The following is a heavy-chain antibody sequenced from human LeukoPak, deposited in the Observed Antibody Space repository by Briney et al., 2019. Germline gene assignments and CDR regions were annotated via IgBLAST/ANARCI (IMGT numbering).Heavy chain of an antibody. Sequence: PGGSLRLSCAASGFTVSSNYMSWVRQAPGKGLEWVSYIISSGSTIYYADSVRGRFTISRDNAKNSLYLQMNSLRAEDTAVYYCARGSITGTMSTPSPFFHYWGQGTLVTVSS. J-gene: IGHJ4*02. CDR2: IISSGSTI. V-gene: IGHV3-11*04. CDR1: GFTVSSNY. D-gene: IGHD1-7*01. CDR3: ARGSITGTMSTPSPFFHY.